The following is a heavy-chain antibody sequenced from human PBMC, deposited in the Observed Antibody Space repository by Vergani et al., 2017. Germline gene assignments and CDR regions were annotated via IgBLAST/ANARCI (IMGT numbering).Heavy chain of an antibody. J-gene: IGHJ1*01. Sequence: QVQLQESGPGLVKPSQTLSLTCTVSGGSISSGSYYWSWIRQPAGKGLEWIGRIYTSGSTNYNPSLKSRVTMSVDTSKNQFSLKLSSATAADTAVYYCARVGSLEPGGGYFQHWGQGTLVTVSS. CDR2: IYTSGST. D-gene: IGHD1-1*01. V-gene: IGHV4-61*02. CDR1: GGSISSGSYY. CDR3: ARVGSLEPGGGYFQH.